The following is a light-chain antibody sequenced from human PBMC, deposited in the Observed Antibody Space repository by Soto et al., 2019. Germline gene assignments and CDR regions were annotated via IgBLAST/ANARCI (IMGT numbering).Light chain of an antibody. J-gene: IGKJ1*01. CDR2: TTS. CDR1: QSISPW. Sequence: DIQMTQSPSTLSASVGDRVTITCRASQSISPWLAWYQQRPGKAPNVLMYTTSTLQAGVPSRFSGSGYGTEFNLTISSLQPDDFATYYCQQYKTYSRTFGQGTKVEI. V-gene: IGKV1-5*03. CDR3: QQYKTYSRT.